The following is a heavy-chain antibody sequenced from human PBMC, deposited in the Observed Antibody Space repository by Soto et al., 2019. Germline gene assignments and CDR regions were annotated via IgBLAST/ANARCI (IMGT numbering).Heavy chain of an antibody. V-gene: IGHV4-39*01. CDR2: IYYSGNT. CDR3: ARQYYFGSGSYYHRPLDF. CDR1: GGSISSSSYY. J-gene: IGHJ4*02. Sequence: PSETLSLTCTVTGGSISSSSYYWGWIRQPPGKGLEWIGSIYYSGNTYYNPSLKSRVTISVDTAKNQFSLKLSSVTAADTAVYYCARQYYFGSGSYYHRPLDFWGQRTLVPVS. D-gene: IGHD3-10*01.